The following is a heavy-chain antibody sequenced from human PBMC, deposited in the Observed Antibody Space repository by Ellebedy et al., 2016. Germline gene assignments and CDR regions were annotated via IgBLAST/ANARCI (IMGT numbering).Heavy chain of an antibody. CDR1: GFTFSSYW. Sequence: GGSLRLSXAAPGFTFSSYWMHWVRQAPGRGLVWVSRINSDGSSTSYADSVKGRFTISRDNAKNTLYLQMNSLRAEDTAVYYCASSNGHGFDIWGQGTMVTVSS. J-gene: IGHJ3*02. CDR2: INSDGSST. CDR3: ASSNGHGFDI. V-gene: IGHV3-74*01. D-gene: IGHD2-8*01.